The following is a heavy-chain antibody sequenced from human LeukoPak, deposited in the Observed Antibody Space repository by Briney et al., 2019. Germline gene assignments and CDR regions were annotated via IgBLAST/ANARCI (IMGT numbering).Heavy chain of an antibody. CDR2: INPNNGGT. D-gene: IGHD5-12*01. Sequence: ASVKVSCKASGYTFTGYYIHWVRQAPGQGLEWMGWINPNNGGTNYAQKFQGRVTMTRDTSISTAYMELNRLTSDHTAVYYCARDKYTGYETFDYWGQGTPVTVSS. J-gene: IGHJ4*02. CDR1: GYTFTGYY. CDR3: ARDKYTGYETFDY. V-gene: IGHV1-2*02.